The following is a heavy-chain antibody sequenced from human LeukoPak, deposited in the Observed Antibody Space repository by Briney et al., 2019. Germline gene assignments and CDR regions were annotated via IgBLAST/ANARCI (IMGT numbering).Heavy chain of an antibody. J-gene: IGHJ4*02. CDR1: GGSISSHY. Sequence: AETLSLTCTASGGSISSHYWSWVRQPAGKGLEWIGRIHTSGSTNNNPSLKSRVTMSVDTSKNQLSLKLSSVSAADTAVYFWARGWSGVEVYFDYWGQGTLVTVSS. D-gene: IGHD3-3*01. CDR2: IHTSGST. CDR3: ARGWSGVEVYFDY. V-gene: IGHV4-4*07.